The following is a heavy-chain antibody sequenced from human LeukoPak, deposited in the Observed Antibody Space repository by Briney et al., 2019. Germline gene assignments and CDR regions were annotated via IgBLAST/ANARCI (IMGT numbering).Heavy chain of an antibody. J-gene: IGHJ4*02. CDR2: MNPNSGNT. D-gene: IGHD3-22*01. CDR1: GYTFTSYD. V-gene: IGHV1-8*01. Sequence: ASVKLSCKASGYTFTSYDINCVRQATGQGLEWMVWMNPNSGNTGYAQKFQGRVTMTRNTSISTAYMELSSLRSEDKAVDYCARGDHYYDSSGYYVSGYWGQGTLVTVSS. CDR3: ARGDHYYDSSGYYVSGY.